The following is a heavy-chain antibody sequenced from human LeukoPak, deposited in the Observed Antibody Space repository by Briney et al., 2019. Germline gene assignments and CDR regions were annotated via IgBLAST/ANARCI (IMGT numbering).Heavy chain of an antibody. D-gene: IGHD6-19*01. CDR3: ARVEGSSGWPCYFDY. J-gene: IGHJ4*02. CDR1: GGSISSYY. V-gene: IGHV4-59*01. CDR2: IYYSGST. Sequence: PSETLSLTCTVSGGSISSYYWSWIRQPPGKGLEWIGYIYYSGSTNYNPSLKSRVTISVDTSKNQFSLKLSSVTAADTAVYYCARVEGSSGWPCYFDYWGQGTLVTVSS.